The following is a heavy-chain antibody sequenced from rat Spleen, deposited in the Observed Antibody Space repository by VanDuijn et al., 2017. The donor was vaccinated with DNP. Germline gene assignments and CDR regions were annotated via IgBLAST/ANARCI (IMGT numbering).Heavy chain of an antibody. J-gene: IGHJ2*01. V-gene: IGHV2-41*01. CDR3: ARDDWEQDY. CDR1: GFSLTSYN. CDR2: IWNSGGT. D-gene: IGHD5-1*01. Sequence: QVQLKESGPGLVQPSQTLSLTCTVGGFSLTSYNIHWIRQPPGKGLEWMGVIWNSGGTRYNSALKSRLSISRDTSKSQVFLKMNSLQTEDTATYYCARDDWEQDYWGQGVMVTVSS.